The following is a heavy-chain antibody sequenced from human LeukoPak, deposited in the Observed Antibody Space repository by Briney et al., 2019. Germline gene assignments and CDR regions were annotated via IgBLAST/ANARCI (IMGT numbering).Heavy chain of an antibody. D-gene: IGHD2-15*01. V-gene: IGHV3-23*01. J-gene: IGHJ4*02. Sequence: GGSLRLSCAASGFTFSSYAMNWVRQAPGKGLEWVSVIGGSGGSTYYADSVKGRFTISRDNSKNTLYLQMNSLRAEDTAVYYCAKDLVGPAYYFDCWGQGTLVTVSS. CDR3: AKDLVGPAYYFDC. CDR2: IGGSGGST. CDR1: GFTFSSYA.